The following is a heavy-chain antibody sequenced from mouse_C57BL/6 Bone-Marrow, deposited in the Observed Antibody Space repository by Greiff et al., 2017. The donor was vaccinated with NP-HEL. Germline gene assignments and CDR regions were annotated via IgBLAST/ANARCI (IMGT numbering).Heavy chain of an antibody. D-gene: IGHD2-4*01. V-gene: IGHV1-36*01. CDR2: VYPSNGCT. CDR1: GFTFTDYY. J-gene: IGHJ2*01. Sequence: LVEPGPSVKISCKASGFTFTDYYMLWVKQSHGKSLEWIGIVYPSNGCTSYNQKFKGKATLTVDTSSSTAYMELNSLTSEDSAVYYCARDYEYDGDYWGQGTTLTVSS. CDR3: ARDYEYDGDY.